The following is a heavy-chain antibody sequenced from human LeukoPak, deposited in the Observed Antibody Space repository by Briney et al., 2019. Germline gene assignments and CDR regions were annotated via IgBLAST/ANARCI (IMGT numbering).Heavy chain of an antibody. Sequence: SETLSLTCTVSGYSISSGYYWGWIRQPPGKGLEWIGSIYHSGSTYHNLSLKSRLTISVDTSKNQFSLKLSSVTAADTAVYYCARLSGYFDYWGQGTLVTVSS. CDR3: ARLSGYFDY. CDR2: IYHSGST. J-gene: IGHJ4*02. V-gene: IGHV4-38-2*02. D-gene: IGHD1-14*01. CDR1: GYSISSGYY.